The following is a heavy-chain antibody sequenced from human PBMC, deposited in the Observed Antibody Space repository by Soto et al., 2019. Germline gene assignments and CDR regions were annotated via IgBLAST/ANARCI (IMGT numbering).Heavy chain of an antibody. CDR3: ARHVGYGDYSYYYYGMDV. J-gene: IGHJ6*02. D-gene: IGHD4-17*01. V-gene: IGHV5-51*01. CDR2: IYPGDSDT. CDR1: GYSFTSYW. Sequence: GESLKISCKGSGYSFTSYWIGWVRQMPGKGLEWMGIIYPGDSDTRYSPSFQGQVTISADKSIRTAYLQWSSLKASDTAMYYCARHVGYGDYSYYYYGMDVWGQGTTVTVSS.